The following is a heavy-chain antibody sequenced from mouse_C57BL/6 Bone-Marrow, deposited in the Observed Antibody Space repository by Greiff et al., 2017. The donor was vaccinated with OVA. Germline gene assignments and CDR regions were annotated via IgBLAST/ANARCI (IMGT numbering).Heavy chain of an antibody. J-gene: IGHJ3*01. CDR1: GFNIKDDY. D-gene: IGHD2-3*01. V-gene: IGHV14-4*01. Sequence: EVMLMESGAELVRPGASVKLSCTASGFNIKDDYMHWVKQRPEQGLEWIGWIDPENGDTEYASKFQGNATITADTSSNTAYLQLSSLTSEDTAVYYCTTFYDGYYFLAYWGQGTLVTVSA. CDR2: IDPENGDT. CDR3: TTFYDGYYFLAY.